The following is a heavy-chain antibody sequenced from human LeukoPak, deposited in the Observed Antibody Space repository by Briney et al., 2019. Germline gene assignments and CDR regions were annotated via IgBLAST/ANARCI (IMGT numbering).Heavy chain of an antibody. CDR3: ARVGGRVSPYYFDY. J-gene: IGHJ4*02. CDR1: GGTFSSYA. Sequence: ASVNVSCKASGGTFSSYAISWVRQAPGQGLEWMGGIIPIFGTANYAQKFQGRVTITADESTSTAYMELSSLRSEDTAVYYCARVGGRVSPYYFDYWGQGTLVTVSS. V-gene: IGHV1-69*13. CDR2: IIPIFGTA. D-gene: IGHD2-15*01.